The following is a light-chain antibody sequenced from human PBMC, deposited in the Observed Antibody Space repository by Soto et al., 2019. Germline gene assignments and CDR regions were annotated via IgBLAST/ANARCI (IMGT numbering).Light chain of an antibody. Sequence: QSVLTQPASVSGSPGQSITISCTGGSSDVGSYNLVSWYQQHPGKAPKLLIYKVTKRPSGVSNRFSGSKSGNTASLTISGLQAEDEADYYCCSYAGSSTFYVFGTGTKVTV. CDR3: CSYAGSSTFYV. V-gene: IGLV2-23*02. CDR2: KVT. CDR1: SSDVGSYNL. J-gene: IGLJ1*01.